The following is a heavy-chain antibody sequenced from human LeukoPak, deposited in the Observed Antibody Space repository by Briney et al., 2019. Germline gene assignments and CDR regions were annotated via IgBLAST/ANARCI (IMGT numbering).Heavy chain of an antibody. D-gene: IGHD3-22*01. J-gene: IGHJ5*01. V-gene: IGHV3-23*01. Sequence: PGGSLRLSCAAPGLTFNNYALTWIRQAPGKGLEWVSSISGRGGNTYYADSVKGRFTISRDDSKNTLFLQMNSLRAEDTAVYYCAAGYSDSLRSPLDSWGQGTLVTVSS. CDR2: ISGRGGNT. CDR1: GLTFNNYA. CDR3: AAGYSDSLRSPLDS.